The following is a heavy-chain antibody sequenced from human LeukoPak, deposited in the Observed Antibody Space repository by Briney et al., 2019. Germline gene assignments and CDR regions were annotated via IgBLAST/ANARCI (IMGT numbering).Heavy chain of an antibody. CDR2: INHSGST. J-gene: IGHJ4*02. CDR1: GGSFSGYY. CDR3: ARELAGDLMALDY. D-gene: IGHD6-19*01. V-gene: IGHV4-34*01. Sequence: SETLSLTCAVYGGSFSGYYWSWIRQPPGKGLEWIGEINHSGSTNYNPSLKSRVTISVDTSKNQFSLKLSSVTAEDTAVYYCARELAGDLMALDYWGQGTLVTVSS.